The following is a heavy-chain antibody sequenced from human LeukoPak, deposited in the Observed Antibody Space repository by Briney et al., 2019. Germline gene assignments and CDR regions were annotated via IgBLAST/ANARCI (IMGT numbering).Heavy chain of an antibody. J-gene: IGHJ5*02. CDR1: GGTFSSYA. D-gene: IGHD3-10*01. V-gene: IGHV1-69*04. CDR2: IIPILGIA. Sequence: GASVKVSCKASGGTFSSYAISWVRQAPGQGLEWMGRIIPILGIANYAQKFQGRVTITADKSTSTAYMELSSLRSEDTAVYYCAREGSLLWFGKFGKSGFAPWGKEPLLTVS. CDR3: AREGSLLWFGKFGKSGFAP.